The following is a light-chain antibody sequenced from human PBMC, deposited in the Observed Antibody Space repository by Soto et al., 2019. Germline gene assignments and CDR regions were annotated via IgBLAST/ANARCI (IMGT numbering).Light chain of an antibody. Sequence: DIQMTQSPSSLSASVGDRVTITCQARQDINNHLNWYQQRPGTAPKLLIFDAFTLEAGVPSRFSGSGSGTHFTCQITVLQPEDIAPYYCQPYDDVLFTFCHGNQLDIK. CDR1: QDINNH. CDR3: QPYDDVLFT. J-gene: IGKJ3*01. V-gene: IGKV1-33*01. CDR2: DAF.